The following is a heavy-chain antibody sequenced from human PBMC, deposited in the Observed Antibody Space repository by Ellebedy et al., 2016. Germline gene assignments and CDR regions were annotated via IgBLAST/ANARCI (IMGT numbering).Heavy chain of an antibody. CDR2: ISYDGSNK. CDR1: GFTFSSYA. J-gene: IGHJ3*02. V-gene: IGHV3-30-3*01. Sequence: GGSLRLSCAASGFTFSSYAMHWVRQAPGKGLEWVAVISYDGSNKYYADSVKGRFTISRDNSKNTLYLQMNSLRAEDTAVYYCARPRSLMVRVDAFDIWGQGTMVTVSS. D-gene: IGHD3-10*01. CDR3: ARPRSLMVRVDAFDI.